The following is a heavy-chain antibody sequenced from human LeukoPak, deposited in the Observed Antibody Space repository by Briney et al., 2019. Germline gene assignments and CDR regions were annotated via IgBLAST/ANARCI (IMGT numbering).Heavy chain of an antibody. D-gene: IGHD5-24*01. J-gene: IGHJ3*02. V-gene: IGHV3-48*03. Sequence: GGSLRLSCAASGFTFSSYEMDWVRRAPGKGLEWVSYIGSSGGSRYYADSVKGRFTSSRDNAKNSLYLQMNSLRVEDTAVYYCEREDGDAFDIWGQGTMVSVSS. CDR1: GFTFSSYE. CDR3: EREDGDAFDI. CDR2: IGSSGGSR.